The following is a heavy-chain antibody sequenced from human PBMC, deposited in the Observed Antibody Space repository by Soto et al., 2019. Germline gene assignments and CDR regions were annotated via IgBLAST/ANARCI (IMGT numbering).Heavy chain of an antibody. V-gene: IGHV4-34*01. D-gene: IGHD3-10*01. CDR3: ASMVRGVISDYYYGMDV. Sequence: SETLSLTCAVYGGSFSGYYWSWIRQPPGKGLEWIGENDHSGSTNYNPSLKSRVTISVDTSKNQFSLKPSSVTAADTAVYYCASMVRGVISDYYYGMDVWGQGTTVT. CDR2: NDHSGST. J-gene: IGHJ6*02. CDR1: GGSFSGYY.